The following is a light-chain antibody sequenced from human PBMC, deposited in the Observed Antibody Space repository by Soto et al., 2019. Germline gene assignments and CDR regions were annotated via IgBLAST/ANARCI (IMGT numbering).Light chain of an antibody. CDR1: QSVLYSSNNRNC. V-gene: IGKV2D-29*01. Sequence: IVMTQSPDSLAVSLGERATINCKSSQSVLYSSNNRNCLGWYQQKPGQPPQLLIYEVSNRFSGVPDRFSGSGSGTDFTLKISRVEAEDVGVYYCMQSIQLPITFGQGTRLEIK. J-gene: IGKJ5*01. CDR2: EVS. CDR3: MQSIQLPIT.